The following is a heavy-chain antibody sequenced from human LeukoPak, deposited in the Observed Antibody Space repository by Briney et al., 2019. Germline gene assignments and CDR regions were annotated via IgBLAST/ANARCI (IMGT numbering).Heavy chain of an antibody. D-gene: IGHD6-13*01. CDR3: ARAGSSRFSVPYYFNY. CDR2: IIPSLATP. J-gene: IGHJ4*02. CDR1: GDTFSNYA. V-gene: IGHV1-69*04. Sequence: SVKVSCKASGDTFSNYAISWVRQAPGQGLEWVGRIIPSLATPNYAQKFQGRVTITADRSTTTAYMELSSLRFEDTAVYYCARAGSSRFSVPYYFNYWGQGTPVTVSS.